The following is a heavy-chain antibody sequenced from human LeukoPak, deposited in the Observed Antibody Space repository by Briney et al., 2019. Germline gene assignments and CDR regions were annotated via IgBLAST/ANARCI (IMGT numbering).Heavy chain of an antibody. CDR1: GGSISSGDYY. D-gene: IGHD3-10*01. CDR3: ARDSSWFYFDY. CDR2: IYYIGST. Sequence: PSQTLSLXCTVSGGSISSGDYYWSWSRQPPGKGPEWIGYIYYIGSTYYNPSLKSRVTISVDTSKKQFSLKLSSVTAADTAVYYCARDSSWFYFDYWGQGTLVTVSS. J-gene: IGHJ4*02. V-gene: IGHV4-30-4*08.